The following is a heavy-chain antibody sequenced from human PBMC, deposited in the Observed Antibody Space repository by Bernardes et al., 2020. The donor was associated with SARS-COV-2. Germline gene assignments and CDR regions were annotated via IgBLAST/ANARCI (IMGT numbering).Heavy chain of an antibody. Sequence: GGSLRLSCAASGFTFSSYGMHWVRQAPGKGLEWVAVISYDGSNKYYADSVKGRFTISRDNSKNTLYLQMNSLRAEDTAVYYCARGFGGYDYGLWGQGTLVTVSS. CDR2: ISYDGSNK. D-gene: IGHD5-12*01. V-gene: IGHV3-30*03. CDR3: ARGFGGYDYGL. J-gene: IGHJ4*02. CDR1: GFTFSSYG.